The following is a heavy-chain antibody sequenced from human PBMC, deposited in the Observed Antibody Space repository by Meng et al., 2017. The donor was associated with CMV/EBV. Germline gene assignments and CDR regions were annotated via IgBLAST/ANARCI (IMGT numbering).Heavy chain of an antibody. Sequence: SETLSLTCAVYGGSFSGYYWSWIRQPPGKGLEWIGEINHSVSTNYNPSLKSRVTISVDTSKNQFSLKLSSVTAADTAVYYCARVVPAAIGGRGGPFDYWGQGTLVTVSS. CDR3: ARVVPAAIGGRGGPFDY. D-gene: IGHD2-2*02. CDR2: INHSVST. J-gene: IGHJ4*02. CDR1: GGSFSGYY. V-gene: IGHV4-34*01.